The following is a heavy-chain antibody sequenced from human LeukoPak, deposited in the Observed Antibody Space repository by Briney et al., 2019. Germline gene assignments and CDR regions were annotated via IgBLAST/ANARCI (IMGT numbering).Heavy chain of an antibody. V-gene: IGHV1-46*01. Sequence: GASVKVSCKASGYTFTSYYMHWVRQAPGQGLEWMGIINPSGGSTSYAQKFQGRVTMTRDTSTSTVYMELSSLRSEDTAVYYCAKEDRTGDYYMDVWGKGTTVTVPS. CDR2: INPSGGST. CDR1: GYTFTSYY. D-gene: IGHD2-15*01. J-gene: IGHJ6*03. CDR3: AKEDRTGDYYMDV.